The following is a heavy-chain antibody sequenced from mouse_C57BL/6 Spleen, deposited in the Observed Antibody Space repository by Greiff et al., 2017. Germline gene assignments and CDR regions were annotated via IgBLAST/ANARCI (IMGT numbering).Heavy chain of an antibody. CDR1: GFTFSSYA. D-gene: IGHD1-1*01. CDR2: ISSGGDYI. J-gene: IGHJ1*03. CDR3: TRDSSYDWYFDV. V-gene: IGHV5-9-1*02. Sequence: EVQLQESGEGLVKPGGSLKLSCAASGFTFSSYAMSWVRQTPEKRLEWVAYISSGGDYIYYADTVKGRFTISRDNARNTLYLQMSSLKSEDTAMYYCTRDSSYDWYFDVWGTGTTVTVSS.